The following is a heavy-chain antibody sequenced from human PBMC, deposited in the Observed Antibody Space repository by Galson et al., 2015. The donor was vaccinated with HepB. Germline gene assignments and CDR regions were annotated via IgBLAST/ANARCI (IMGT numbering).Heavy chain of an antibody. CDR1: GYTFTRNG. Sequence: SVKVSCKASGYTFTRNGISWVRQAPGQGLEWMGWISANSGNTNYAQKFQDRVPMTTATSTSTAYMELRSLTSDDTAVYYCARDVRYAFEMWGQGTMVTVSS. CDR2: ISANSGNT. J-gene: IGHJ3*02. D-gene: IGHD3-10*02. V-gene: IGHV1-18*01. CDR3: ARDVRYAFEM.